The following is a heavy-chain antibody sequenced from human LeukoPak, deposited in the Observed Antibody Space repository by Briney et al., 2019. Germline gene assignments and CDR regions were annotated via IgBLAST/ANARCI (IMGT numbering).Heavy chain of an antibody. J-gene: IGHJ5*01. Sequence: ASVKVSCKASGYTFTDYYIHWVRQAPGQGLEWMGWINPNSGGTNYAQRFQDRLTMTTDASTSTSYMELRSLGSDDTAVYYCARDVGSGDGHNLDSWGQGTLVTVSS. CDR2: INPNSGGT. V-gene: IGHV1-2*02. D-gene: IGHD5-24*01. CDR1: GYTFTDYY. CDR3: ARDVGSGDGHNLDS.